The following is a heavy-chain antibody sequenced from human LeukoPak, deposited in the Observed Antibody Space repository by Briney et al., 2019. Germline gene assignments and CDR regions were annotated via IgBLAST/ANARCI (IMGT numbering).Heavy chain of an antibody. Sequence: PSETLSLTCTVSGGSISSYYWSWIRQPPGKGLEWIGYIYYSGSTNYNPSLKSRVTISVDTSKNQFSLKLSSVTAAGTAVYYCARDMDTASDLWGRGTLVTVSS. CDR1: GGSISSYY. CDR2: IYYSGST. D-gene: IGHD5-18*01. CDR3: ARDMDTASDL. J-gene: IGHJ2*01. V-gene: IGHV4-59*01.